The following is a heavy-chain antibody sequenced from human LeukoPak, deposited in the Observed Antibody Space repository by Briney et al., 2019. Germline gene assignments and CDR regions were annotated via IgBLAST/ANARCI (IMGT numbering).Heavy chain of an antibody. V-gene: IGHV3-23*01. CDR1: GFTFTSFA. Sequence: GGSLRLSCAASGFTFTSFAMTWVRQAPGKGLEWVASISGGGDTYYADSVKGRFTISRDNSKNTLSLQMSGLRADDTALYFCAKERWVDILTGFYNYWGQGTLVTVSS. CDR2: ISGGGDT. D-gene: IGHD3-9*01. J-gene: IGHJ4*02. CDR3: AKERWVDILTGFYNY.